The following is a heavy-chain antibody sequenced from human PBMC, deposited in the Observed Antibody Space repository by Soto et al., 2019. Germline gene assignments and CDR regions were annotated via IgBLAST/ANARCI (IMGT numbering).Heavy chain of an antibody. CDR1: GGPVSSRHW. J-gene: IGHJ4*02. V-gene: IGHV4-4*02. CDR3: ARVDPNDSRGYTSGVFDY. CDR2: IYHSGRT. D-gene: IGHD3-16*02. Sequence: KASETLSLTCAVSGGPVSSRHWWGWVRQPPGRGLEWIGEIYHSGRTNYNPSLKNRVTISVDKSKNQVSLNLRSVTAADTAMYYCARVDPNDSRGYTSGVFDYWGQGFRVTVSS.